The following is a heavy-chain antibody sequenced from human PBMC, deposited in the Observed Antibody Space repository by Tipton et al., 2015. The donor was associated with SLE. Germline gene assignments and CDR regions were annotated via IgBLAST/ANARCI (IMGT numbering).Heavy chain of an antibody. Sequence: LRLSCAVYGGSFSGYYWSWIRQPPGKGLGWIGEINRSGNTNYNPSLKSRVTISVDTSKNQFSLKLTSVTAADTAVYYCARRQLIGAYYFGYWGQGTLVTVSS. D-gene: IGHD3-3*01. CDR1: GGSFSGYY. J-gene: IGHJ4*02. CDR3: ARRQLIGAYYFGY. V-gene: IGHV4-34*01. CDR2: INRSGNT.